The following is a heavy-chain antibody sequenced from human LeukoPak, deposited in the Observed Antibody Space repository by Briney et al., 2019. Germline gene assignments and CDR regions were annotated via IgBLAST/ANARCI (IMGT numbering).Heavy chain of an antibody. CDR3: ATSWYGWFDP. V-gene: IGHV1-3*01. Sequence: KFQGRVTITRDTSASTDYMELSSLRSEDTAVYYCATSWYGWFDPWGQGTLVTVSS. J-gene: IGHJ5*02. D-gene: IGHD6-13*01.